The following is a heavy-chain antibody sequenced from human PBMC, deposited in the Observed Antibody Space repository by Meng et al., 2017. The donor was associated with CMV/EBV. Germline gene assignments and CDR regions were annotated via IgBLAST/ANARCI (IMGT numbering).Heavy chain of an antibody. Sequence: QVRLQESGPGLVKPSQPLSLSCTVSGGCIRSGDYYWSWIRQPPGKGLEWIGYINYSGSTYYNPSLKSRVTISVDTSKNQFSLKLSSVTAADTAVYYCARAQYSSSCDYWGQGTLDTVSS. V-gene: IGHV4-30-4*08. D-gene: IGHD6-13*01. J-gene: IGHJ4*02. CDR1: GGCIRSGDYY. CDR3: ARAQYSSSCDY. CDR2: INYSGST.